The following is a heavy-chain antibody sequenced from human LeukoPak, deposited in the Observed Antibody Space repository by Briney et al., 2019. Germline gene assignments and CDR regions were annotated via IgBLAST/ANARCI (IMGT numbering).Heavy chain of an antibody. J-gene: IGHJ4*02. CDR1: GFTFNSYA. D-gene: IGHD6-13*01. CDR2: ISGSGGST. V-gene: IGHV3-23*01. CDR3: AKGSGYSSSWYGGYYFDY. Sequence: QPGGSLRLSCAASGFTFNSYAMSWVRQAPGKGLEWVSAISGSGGSTYYADSVKGRFTISRDNSKNTLYLQMNSLRAEDTAVYYCAKGSGYSSSWYGGYYFDYWGQGTLVTVSS.